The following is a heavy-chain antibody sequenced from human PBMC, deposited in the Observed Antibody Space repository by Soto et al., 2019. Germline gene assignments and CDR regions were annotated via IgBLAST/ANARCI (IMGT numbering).Heavy chain of an antibody. Sequence: PSETLSLTCSVSGDSMSSYYWTWIRQPPGKGLEWIGYIYDGGTTNYNPSLKSRVAISVDTSMNQFSLELTSVTAADTAMYYCERSHNYGAQRFDYWGQGALVTVSS. CDR3: ERSHNYGAQRFDY. D-gene: IGHD5-18*01. CDR2: IYDGGTT. J-gene: IGHJ4*02. V-gene: IGHV4-59*01. CDR1: GDSMSSYY.